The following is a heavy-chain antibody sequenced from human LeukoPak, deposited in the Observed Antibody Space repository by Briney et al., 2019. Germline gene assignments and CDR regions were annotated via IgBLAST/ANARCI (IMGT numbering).Heavy chain of an antibody. D-gene: IGHD3-10*01. V-gene: IGHV1-69*04. Sequence: ASVKVSCKASGGTFSSYAISWVRQAPGQGLEWMGRITPILGIANYAQKFQGRVTITADKSTSTAYMELSSLRSEDTAVYYCAREGITMVRGVIMPVYCYYGMDVWGQGTTVTVSS. CDR1: GGTFSSYA. CDR2: ITPILGIA. J-gene: IGHJ6*02. CDR3: AREGITMVRGVIMPVYCYYGMDV.